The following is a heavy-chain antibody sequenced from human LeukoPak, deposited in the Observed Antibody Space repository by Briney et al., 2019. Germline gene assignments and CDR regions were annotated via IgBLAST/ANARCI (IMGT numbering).Heavy chain of an antibody. V-gene: IGHV1-69*13. CDR3: ARRRGYCSSTSCYRFDY. Sequence: SVKVSCKASGGTFSSYAISWVRQAPGQGLEWMGGIIPIFGTANYAQKFQGRVTITADESTSTAYMELSSLRSEDTAVYYCARRRGYCSSTSCYRFDYWGQGTLVTVSS. D-gene: IGHD2-2*02. J-gene: IGHJ4*02. CDR2: IIPIFGTA. CDR1: GGTFSSYA.